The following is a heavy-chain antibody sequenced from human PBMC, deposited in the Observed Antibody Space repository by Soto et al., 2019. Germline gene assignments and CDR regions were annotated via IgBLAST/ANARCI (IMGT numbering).Heavy chain of an antibody. Sequence: GSLRLSCAASGFTFSSYAMSWVRQAPGKGLEWVSAISGSGGSTYYADSVKGRFTISRDNSKNTLYLQMNSLRAEDTAVYYCAKLGDGYNVGYYYYGMDVWGQGTTVTVSS. CDR1: GFTFSSYA. D-gene: IGHD3-16*01. J-gene: IGHJ6*02. V-gene: IGHV3-23*01. CDR2: ISGSGGST. CDR3: AKLGDGYNVGYYYYGMDV.